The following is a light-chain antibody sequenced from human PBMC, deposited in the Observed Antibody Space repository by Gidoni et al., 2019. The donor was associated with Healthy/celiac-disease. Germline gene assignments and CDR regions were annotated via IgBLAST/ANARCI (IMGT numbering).Light chain of an antibody. J-gene: IGLJ1*01. Sequence: SYELTQPPSVSVSPGQTASTTCSVDKLGDKYACLYQQKPGQSPLLVIYQDSKRPSGIPERFSGSNSWNTATLTISGTQAMDEADYYCQAWDSSTAFYAFGTGTKVTVL. V-gene: IGLV3-1*01. CDR2: QDS. CDR3: QAWDSSTAFYA. CDR1: KLGDKY.